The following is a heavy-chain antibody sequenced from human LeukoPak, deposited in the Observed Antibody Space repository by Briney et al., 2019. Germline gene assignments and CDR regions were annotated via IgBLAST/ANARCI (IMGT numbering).Heavy chain of an antibody. CDR1: GFTFNHYG. D-gene: IGHD4-11*01. V-gene: IGHV3-33*01. CDR3: ARDAQRGFGYGNSLKY. Sequence: PGGSLRLSCGATGFTFNHYGMHWVRQAPGKGLEWVAVIWSDGTNTYYADSVKGRFTISRVDYENTVYLQMNSLRPEDSGVYYCARDAQRGFGYGNSLKYWGQGTPVTVST. CDR2: IWSDGTNT. J-gene: IGHJ4*02.